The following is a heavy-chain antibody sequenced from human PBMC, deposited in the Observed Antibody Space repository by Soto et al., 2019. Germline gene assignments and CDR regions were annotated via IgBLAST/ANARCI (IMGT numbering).Heavy chain of an antibody. CDR1: GGTLSNYG. Sequence: SVKVSCKASGGTLSNYGISWVRQAPGQGLEWMGGIIPVFGTANYAQKFQGRVTITADESTGTVYMEVSSLRSEDTAVYYCARGDATKIVVTTYYGMDVWGQGTTVTV. CDR3: ARGDATKIVVTTYYGMDV. CDR2: IIPVFGTA. D-gene: IGHD4-17*01. V-gene: IGHV1-69*13. J-gene: IGHJ6*02.